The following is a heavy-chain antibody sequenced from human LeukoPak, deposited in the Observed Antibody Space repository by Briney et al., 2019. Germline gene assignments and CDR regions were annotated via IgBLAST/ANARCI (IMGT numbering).Heavy chain of an antibody. Sequence: GGSLRLSCAASGFTFSSYAMHCVRQAPGKGLEWVAVLSYDGSNKYYADSVKGRFTISRDNSKNTLYLQMNSLRAEDTAVYYCARGGYFDSSGYRIDHWGQGTLVTVSS. CDR2: LSYDGSNK. V-gene: IGHV3-30-3*01. D-gene: IGHD3-22*01. J-gene: IGHJ4*02. CDR1: GFTFSSYA. CDR3: ARGGYFDSSGYRIDH.